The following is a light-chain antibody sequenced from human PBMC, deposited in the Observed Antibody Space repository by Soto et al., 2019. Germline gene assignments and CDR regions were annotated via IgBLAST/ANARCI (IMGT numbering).Light chain of an antibody. CDR2: DAS. V-gene: IGKV1-5*01. Sequence: RLTQSPYFLSASVGDRVTITCRASQSISSWLAWYQQKPGKAPKLLIYDASSLESGVPSRFSGSGSGTEFTLTISSLQPDDFATYYCHQYNRYSPFCQGTNVDIK. J-gene: IGKJ1*01. CDR1: QSISSW. CDR3: HQYNRYSP.